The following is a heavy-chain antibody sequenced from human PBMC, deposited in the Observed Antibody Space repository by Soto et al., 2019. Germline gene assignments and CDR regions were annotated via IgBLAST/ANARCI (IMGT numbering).Heavy chain of an antibody. J-gene: IGHJ3*02. D-gene: IGHD3-3*01. Sequence: PGGSLRLSCAASGFTFSSYAMHWVRQAPGKGLEWVAVISYDGSNKYYADSVKGRFTISRDNSKNTLYLQMNSLRAEDTAVYYCARARDVLRFLEWLSMDDAFDIWGQGTMVTVSS. V-gene: IGHV3-30-3*01. CDR3: ARARDVLRFLEWLSMDDAFDI. CDR1: GFTFSSYA. CDR2: ISYDGSNK.